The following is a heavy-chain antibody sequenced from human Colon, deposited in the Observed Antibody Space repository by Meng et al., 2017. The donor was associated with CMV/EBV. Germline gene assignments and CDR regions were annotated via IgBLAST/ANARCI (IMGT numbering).Heavy chain of an antibody. CDR3: TKGWEMAFEI. V-gene: IGHV3-30*02. CDR2: IHYEGRYK. CDR1: GFTFSTSG. D-gene: IGHD1-26*01. J-gene: IGHJ3*02. Sequence: GGSLRLSCAASGFTFSTSGMHWVRQAPGKGLEWVAFIHYEGRYKYYADSVEGRFTISRDNSRNTLYLQISRLTVEDTAEYYCTKGWEMAFEIWGQGTTVTVSS.